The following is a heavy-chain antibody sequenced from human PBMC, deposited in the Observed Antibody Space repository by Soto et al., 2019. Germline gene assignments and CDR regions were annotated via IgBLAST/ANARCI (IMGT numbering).Heavy chain of an antibody. V-gene: IGHV5-10-1*01. Sequence: ESLKISCKGSGYRFTSYWISWVRQMPGKGLEWMGRIDPSNSYTHYSPSFHGHVTISADNSISTAYLQWSNLRASDTAIYYCAFLDTSLDFGFWGQGTLVTVSS. CDR1: GYRFTSYW. J-gene: IGHJ4*02. CDR2: IDPSNSYT. D-gene: IGHD3-3*02. CDR3: AFLDTSLDFGF.